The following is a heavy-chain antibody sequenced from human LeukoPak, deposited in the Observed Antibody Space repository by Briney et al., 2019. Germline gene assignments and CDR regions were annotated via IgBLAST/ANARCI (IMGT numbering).Heavy chain of an antibody. J-gene: IGHJ4*02. CDR3: ARENDRYGRIDY. V-gene: IGHV4-59*02. Sequence: SETLSLTCTVSGGSVRSYYWSWVRQPPGKGLEWIGYVSYSGSTDYNPSLKSRVIISIDTSKNQFSLRLSSVTAADTAVYYCARENDRYGRIDYWGQGTQVTVSS. D-gene: IGHD5-18*01. CDR1: GGSVRSYY. CDR2: VSYSGST.